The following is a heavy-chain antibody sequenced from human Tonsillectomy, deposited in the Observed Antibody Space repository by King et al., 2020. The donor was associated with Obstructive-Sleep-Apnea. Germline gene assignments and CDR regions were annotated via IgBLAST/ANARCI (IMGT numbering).Heavy chain of an antibody. V-gene: IGHV3-30*04. J-gene: IGHJ4*02. D-gene: IGHD6-19*01. CDR3: VRGGVSSGWYVGYFDY. CDR2: ISKDGSDK. CDR1: GFTFGTYA. Sequence: VQLVESGGGVVQPGRSLRLSCAASGFTFGTYAMHWVRQAPGKGLEWVAVISKDGSDKFYADSVKGRFTISRDTSRNTLFLQMNNLRPEDTAVYFCVRGGVSSGWYVGYFDYWGQGTRVTVAS.